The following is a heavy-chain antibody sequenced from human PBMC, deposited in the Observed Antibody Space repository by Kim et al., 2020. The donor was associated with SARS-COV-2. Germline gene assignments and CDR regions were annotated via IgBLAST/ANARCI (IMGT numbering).Heavy chain of an antibody. D-gene: IGHD2-8*02. J-gene: IGHJ4*02. Sequence: YSPSFQGQVTISADKSISTAYLQWSSLKASDTAMYYCARGLSFDNPILGYWGQGTLVTVSS. CDR3: ARGLSFDNPILGY. V-gene: IGHV5-51*01.